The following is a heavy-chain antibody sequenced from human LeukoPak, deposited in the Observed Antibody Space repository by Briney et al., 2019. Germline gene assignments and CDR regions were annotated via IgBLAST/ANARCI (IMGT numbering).Heavy chain of an antibody. J-gene: IGHJ5*02. CDR1: GGSFSGYY. Sequence: SETLSLTCAVYGGSFSGYYWSWIRQPPGKGLESIGEINHSGSTNYNPSLKSRVTISVDTSKNQFSLKLSSVTAADTAVYYCARGGRIAARPSRWFDPWGQGTLVTVSS. CDR3: ARGGRIAARPSRWFDP. D-gene: IGHD6-6*01. V-gene: IGHV4-34*01. CDR2: INHSGST.